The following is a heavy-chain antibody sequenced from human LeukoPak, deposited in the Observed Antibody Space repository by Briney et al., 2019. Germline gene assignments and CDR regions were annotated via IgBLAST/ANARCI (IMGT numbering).Heavy chain of an antibody. Sequence: GGSLRLSCAASGFTFSNAWMSWVRQAPGKGLEWVGRIKSKTDGGTTDYAAPVKGRFTISRDDSKNTLYLQMNSLKTEDTAVYYCTPEVVDCSSTSCYPRLDYYYYYGMDVWAKGPRSPSP. CDR3: TPEVVDCSSTSCYPRLDYYYYYGMDV. CDR2: IKSKTDGGTT. J-gene: IGHJ6*02. CDR1: GFTFSNAW. D-gene: IGHD2-2*01. V-gene: IGHV3-15*01.